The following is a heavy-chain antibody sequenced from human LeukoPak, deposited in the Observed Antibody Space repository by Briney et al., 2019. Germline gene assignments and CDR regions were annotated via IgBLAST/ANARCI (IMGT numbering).Heavy chain of an antibody. Sequence: SETLSLTCTVSGGSISSGGYYWSWIRQHPGKGLEWIGYMYYSGSTYYNPSLKSRVTVSVDTSNNQFSLKLSSVTAADTAVYFCASENFYDSSGSYYSGPFDIWGQGTMVTVSS. J-gene: IGHJ3*02. CDR1: GGSISSGGYY. CDR2: MYYSGST. CDR3: ASENFYDSSGSYYSGPFDI. V-gene: IGHV4-31*03. D-gene: IGHD3-22*01.